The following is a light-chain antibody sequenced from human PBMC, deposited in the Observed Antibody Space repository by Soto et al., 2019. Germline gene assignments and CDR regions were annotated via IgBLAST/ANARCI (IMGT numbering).Light chain of an antibody. CDR2: DNE. CDR3: GTWDTSPSAYV. J-gene: IGLJ1*01. CDR1: RSNIGDNY. Sequence: QSVLTQPPSVSAASGQKVTISCSGSRSNIGDNYVSWYQLLPGAAPKLLISDNERRPSGIPDRFSGSKSGTTATLAIAGLQTADEAEYYCGTWDTSPSAYVFAAGTKVTVL. V-gene: IGLV1-51*01.